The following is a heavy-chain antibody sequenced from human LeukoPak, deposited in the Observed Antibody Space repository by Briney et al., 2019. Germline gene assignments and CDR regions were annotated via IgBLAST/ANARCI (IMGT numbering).Heavy chain of an antibody. J-gene: IGHJ4*02. CDR3: AKGGGSVTAGFDY. CDR2: ISGSGGST. V-gene: IGHV3-23*01. D-gene: IGHD2-2*01. CDR1: GFTFSSYA. Sequence: GGSLRLSCAASGFTFSSYAMSWVRQAPGKGLEWVSAISGSGGSTYYADSVKGRFTISRDNSKNTLYLQINSPRAEDTAVYYCAKGGGSVTAGFDYLGQGTLVTVSS.